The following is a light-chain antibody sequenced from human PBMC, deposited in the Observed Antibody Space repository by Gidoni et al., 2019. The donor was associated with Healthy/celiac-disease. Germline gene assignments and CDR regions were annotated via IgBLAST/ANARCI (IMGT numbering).Light chain of an antibody. Sequence: IQMTQSPSSLSASVGDRVTITCRARQSISSYVNWYQQKPGKAPKLLIYAASSLQSGVPSRFSGSGSGTDFTLTISSLQPEDFATYYCQQSYSTLWTFGQGTKVEIK. CDR3: QQSYSTLWT. CDR1: QSISSY. CDR2: AAS. V-gene: IGKV1-39*01. J-gene: IGKJ1*01.